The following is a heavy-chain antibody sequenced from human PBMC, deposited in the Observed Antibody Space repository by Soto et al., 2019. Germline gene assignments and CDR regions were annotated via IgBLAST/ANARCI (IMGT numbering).Heavy chain of an antibody. V-gene: IGHV3-30*03. J-gene: IGHJ4*02. CDR2: ISFDGSKT. Sequence: QVQLVQSGGGVVQPGRSLSLSCEASGSTFSNYDMDWVRQAPGKGLEWVAIISFDGSKTYYADSVKGRFTVSRDNSKNTLFLQINSLRPDDTATYYCVREGYSVSYAAFWGQGSLVTVSS. CDR1: GSTFSNYD. D-gene: IGHD1-26*01. CDR3: VREGYSVSYAAF.